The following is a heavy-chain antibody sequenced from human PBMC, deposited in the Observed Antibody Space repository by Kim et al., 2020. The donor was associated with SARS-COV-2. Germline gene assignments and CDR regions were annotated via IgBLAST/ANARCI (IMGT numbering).Heavy chain of an antibody. CDR3: ARWTGAAASHP. J-gene: IGHJ5*02. CDR2: IYYSGST. CDR1: GGSISSSSYY. V-gene: IGHV4-39*07. Sequence: SETLSLTCTVSGGSISSSSYYWGWIRQPPGKGLEWIGSIYYSGSTYYNPSLKSRVTISVDTSKNQFSLKLSSVTAADTAVYYCARWTGAAASHPWGQGTLVTVSS. D-gene: IGHD6-13*01.